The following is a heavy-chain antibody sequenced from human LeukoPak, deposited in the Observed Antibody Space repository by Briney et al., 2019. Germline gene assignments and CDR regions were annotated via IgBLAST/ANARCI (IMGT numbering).Heavy chain of an antibody. CDR2: TSTTSDYI. CDR1: GFTFSSYS. Sequence: GGSLRLSCAASGFTFSSYSMNWVRQAPGKGLEWVSSTSTTSDYIYYADSLKGRLTISRDNAKNSLYLQMNSLRAEDTAVYYCARGGVYSQGFDYWGQGTLVTVSS. CDR3: ARGGVYSQGFDY. D-gene: IGHD5/OR15-5a*01. J-gene: IGHJ4*02. V-gene: IGHV3-21*01.